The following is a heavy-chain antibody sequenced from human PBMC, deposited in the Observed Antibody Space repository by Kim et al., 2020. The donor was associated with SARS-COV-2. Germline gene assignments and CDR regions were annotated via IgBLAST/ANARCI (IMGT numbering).Heavy chain of an antibody. CDR1: GYSISSGYY. Sequence: SETLSLTCTVSGYSISSGYYWGWIRQPPGKGLEWIGSIYHSGSTYYNPSLKSRVTISVDTSKNQFSLKLSSVTAADTAVYYCARDPQWRAFDIWGQGTM. D-gene: IGHD6-19*01. J-gene: IGHJ3*02. CDR3: ARDPQWRAFDI. V-gene: IGHV4-38-2*02. CDR2: IYHSGST.